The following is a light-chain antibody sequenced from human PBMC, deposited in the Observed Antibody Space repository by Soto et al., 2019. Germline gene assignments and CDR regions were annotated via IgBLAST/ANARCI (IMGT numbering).Light chain of an antibody. V-gene: IGKV1-39*01. CDR2: AAS. CDR1: QSISSY. J-gene: IGKJ2*01. Sequence: DIQMTQSPSSLSASVGDRVTITCRASQSISSYLNWYQQKPGKAPKLLIYAASSLQSGVPSRFSGRGSGTDFTLTISSLQPEGFATYYCQQSYSTPYTFGQGTKLEIK. CDR3: QQSYSTPYT.